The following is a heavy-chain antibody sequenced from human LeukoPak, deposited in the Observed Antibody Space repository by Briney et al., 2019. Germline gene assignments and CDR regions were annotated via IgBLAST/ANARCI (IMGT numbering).Heavy chain of an antibody. Sequence: GGSLRLSCAASGFTFDDYAMHWVRQAPGKGLEWVSGISWNSGSIGYADSVKGRFTISRDNSKNTLFLQMYSLRAEDTAVYYCARGPPHSGYDPENDYWGQGTLVTVSS. J-gene: IGHJ4*02. CDR2: ISWNSGSI. CDR1: GFTFDDYA. D-gene: IGHD5-12*01. V-gene: IGHV3-9*01. CDR3: ARGPPHSGYDPENDY.